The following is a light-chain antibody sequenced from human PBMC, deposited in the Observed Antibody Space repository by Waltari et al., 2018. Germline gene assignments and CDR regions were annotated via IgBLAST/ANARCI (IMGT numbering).Light chain of an antibody. J-gene: IGLJ2*01. V-gene: IGLV2-23*02. CDR2: EVN. Sequence: QSALTQPASVSGSPGQSVTISRTGTRSEGGGFNLVPWYQLLPGKAPKLLISEVNKRPSGVSNRFFGSKSGITASLTISGLQTGDEADYYCCSYAGSTSYVVFGGGTKLTVL. CDR3: CSYAGSTSYVV. CDR1: RSEGGGFNL.